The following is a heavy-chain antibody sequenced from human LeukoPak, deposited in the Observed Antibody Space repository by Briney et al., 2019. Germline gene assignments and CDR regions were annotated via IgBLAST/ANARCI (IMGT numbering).Heavy chain of an antibody. V-gene: IGHV1-2*02. D-gene: IGHD6-13*01. CDR1: GYTFTGYY. J-gene: IGHJ5*02. CDR3: ARDGDSSSWPPGKNWFDP. Sequence: GASVKVSCKASGYTFTGYYMHWVRQAPGQGLEWMGWINPNSGGTNYAQKFQGRVTMTRDTSISTAYMELSRLRSDDTAVYYCARDGDSSSWPPGKNWFDPWGQGTLVTVSS. CDR2: INPNSGGT.